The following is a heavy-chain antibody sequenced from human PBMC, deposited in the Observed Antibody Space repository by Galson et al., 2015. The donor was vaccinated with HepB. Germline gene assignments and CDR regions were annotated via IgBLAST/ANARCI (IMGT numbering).Heavy chain of an antibody. J-gene: IGHJ6*02. Sequence: SVKVSCKASGYTFTGYYMHWVRQAPGQGLEWMGWINPNSGGTNYAQKFQGWVTMTRDTSISTAYMELSRLRSDDTAVYYCARDLFVPAAIRYYYYGMDVWGQGTTVTVSS. CDR2: INPNSGGT. V-gene: IGHV1-2*04. D-gene: IGHD2-2*01. CDR1: GYTFTGYY. CDR3: ARDLFVPAAIRYYYYGMDV.